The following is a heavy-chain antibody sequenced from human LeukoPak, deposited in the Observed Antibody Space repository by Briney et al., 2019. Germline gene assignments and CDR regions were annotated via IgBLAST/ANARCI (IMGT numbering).Heavy chain of an antibody. J-gene: IGHJ6*03. D-gene: IGHD1-26*01. CDR3: ARDSSILVGANYYMDV. Sequence: SETLSLTCTVSGGSISSYYWSWIRQPPGKGLEWIGYIYYSGSTNYTPSLKSRVTISVDTSKNQFSLKLSSVTAADTAVYYCARDSSILVGANYYMDVWGKGTTVTVSS. V-gene: IGHV4-59*12. CDR2: IYYSGST. CDR1: GGSISSYY.